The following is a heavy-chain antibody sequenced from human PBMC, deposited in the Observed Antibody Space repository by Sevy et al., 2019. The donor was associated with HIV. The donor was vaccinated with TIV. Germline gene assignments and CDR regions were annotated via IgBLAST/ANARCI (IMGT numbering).Heavy chain of an antibody. J-gene: IGHJ4*02. D-gene: IGHD3-22*01. CDR3: ARVYYYDSSGYYY. V-gene: IGHV3-48*03. CDR1: GFTFSSYE. CDR2: ISSSGSTI. Sequence: GGSLRLSCAASGFTFSSYEMNWVRQAPGKGLEWVSYISSSGSTIYYEDSVKGRFTISGDNAKNSLYLQMNSLRAEDTAVYYCARVYYYDSSGYYYWGQGTLVTVSS.